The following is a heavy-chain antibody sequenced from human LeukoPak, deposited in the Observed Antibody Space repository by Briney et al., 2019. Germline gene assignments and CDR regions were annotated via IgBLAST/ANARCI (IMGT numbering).Heavy chain of an antibody. D-gene: IGHD3-22*01. J-gene: IGHJ3*02. Sequence: TSETLSLTCTVSGGSISSYYWSWIRQPPGKGLEWIGYIYYSGSTNYNPSLKSRVTISVDTSKNQFSLKLSSVTAADTAVYYCARANYYDSTELQVDAFDIWGQGTMVTVSS. V-gene: IGHV4-59*01. CDR1: GGSISSYY. CDR2: IYYSGST. CDR3: ARANYYDSTELQVDAFDI.